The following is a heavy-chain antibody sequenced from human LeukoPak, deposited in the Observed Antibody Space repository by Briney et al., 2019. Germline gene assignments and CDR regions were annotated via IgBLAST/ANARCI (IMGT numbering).Heavy chain of an antibody. CDR1: GFTFDDYA. V-gene: IGHV3-43*02. J-gene: IGHJ4*02. CDR2: ISGDGGST. CDR3: AKIPFCSGGSCYEPPDY. D-gene: IGHD2-15*01. Sequence: GGSLRLSCAASGFTFDDYAMHWVRQAPGKGLEWVSLISGDGGSTYYADSVKGRFTISRDNGKNSLYLQMNSLRTEDTALYYCAKIPFCSGGSCYEPPDYWGQGTLVTVSS.